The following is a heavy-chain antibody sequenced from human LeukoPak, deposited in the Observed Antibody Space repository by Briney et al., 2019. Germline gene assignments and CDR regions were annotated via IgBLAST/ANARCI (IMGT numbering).Heavy chain of an antibody. J-gene: IGHJ4*02. V-gene: IGHV3-23*01. CDR2: ISGGGGST. D-gene: IGHD4-17*01. CDR1: GFTFSRYA. CDR3: AKAAWAHDYGDPMGY. Sequence: GGSLRLSCAASGFTFSRYAMNWVRQAPGKGLEWVSTISGGGGSTYYADSVKGRFTISRDTSKNTLYLQMNSLRAEDTAVYYCAKAAWAHDYGDPMGYWGQGTLVTVSS.